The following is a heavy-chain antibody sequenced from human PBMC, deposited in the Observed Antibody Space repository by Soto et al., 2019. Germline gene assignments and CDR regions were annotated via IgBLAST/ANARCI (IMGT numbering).Heavy chain of an antibody. Sequence: EVQLVESGGGLVQPGGSLRLSCAASRFTFSDYWMSWVRQAPGKGLERVANINQDGSEQYYADSVKGRFTISRDNAKNSLFLQMNSLSVDDTAIYYCARSANWGQGTLVTVSS. J-gene: IGHJ4*02. V-gene: IGHV3-7*05. CDR3: ARSAN. CDR1: RFTFSDYW. CDR2: INQDGSEQ.